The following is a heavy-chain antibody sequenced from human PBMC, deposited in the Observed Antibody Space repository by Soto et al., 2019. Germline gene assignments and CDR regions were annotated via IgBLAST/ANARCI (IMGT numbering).Heavy chain of an antibody. D-gene: IGHD3-9*01. V-gene: IGHV3-30-3*01. CDR3: ARDRLFESNTYYYNYGMDV. CDR2: ISYGGDDK. Sequence: PGGSLRLSCAASGFTFNSYAMHWVRQAPGKGLEWVAVISYGGDDKYYADSVKGRFTISRDNSKNTLYLQMNSLRAEDTAMYYCARDRLFESNTYYYNYGMDVWGQGTTVTVSS. CDR1: GFTFNSYA. J-gene: IGHJ6*02.